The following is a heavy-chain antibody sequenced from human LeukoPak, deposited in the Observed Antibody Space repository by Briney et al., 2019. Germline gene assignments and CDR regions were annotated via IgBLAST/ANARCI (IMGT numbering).Heavy chain of an antibody. CDR3: ATNPMTGYHLGDYYYFYMAV. Sequence: SVKVSCKASGVTFSSYTISWVRQAPGQGLEWIGGILPVFGPVNSAPKFQGRVTITKDDSTTTAYMELSSLRSEDTAVYYCATNPMTGYHLGDYYYFYMAVWGKGTTVTVS. J-gene: IGHJ6*03. D-gene: IGHD1-20*01. V-gene: IGHV1-69*05. CDR2: ILPVFGPV. CDR1: GVTFSSYT.